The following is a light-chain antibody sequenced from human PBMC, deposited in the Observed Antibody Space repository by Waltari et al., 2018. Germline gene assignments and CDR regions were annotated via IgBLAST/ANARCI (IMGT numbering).Light chain of an antibody. CDR3: SSYTTASSWV. J-gene: IGLJ3*02. Sequence: QSALTQPASVSGSPGQSITIPCTGTSGDIGNYNFVPWYQQEPGRAPKLIVYDVSQRPSGVSNRFSGSKSGNTASLTISGLQAEDEADYYCSSYTTASSWVFGGGTKLTVL. CDR1: SGDIGNYNF. V-gene: IGLV2-14*02. CDR2: DVS.